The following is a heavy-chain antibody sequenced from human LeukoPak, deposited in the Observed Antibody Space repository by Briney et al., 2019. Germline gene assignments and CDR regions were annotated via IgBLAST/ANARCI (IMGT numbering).Heavy chain of an antibody. CDR1: GFTFSSYA. D-gene: IGHD6-13*01. CDR3: AKEEIQYSSSFRGGNYFDY. V-gene: IGHV3-30*04. Sequence: GGSLRLSCAASGFTFSSYAMYWVRQAPGKGLEWVAVISYDGSNKYYADSVKGRFTISRDNSKNTLYLQMNSLRAEDTAVYYCAKEEIQYSSSFRGGNYFDYWGQGTLVTVSS. CDR2: ISYDGSNK. J-gene: IGHJ4*02.